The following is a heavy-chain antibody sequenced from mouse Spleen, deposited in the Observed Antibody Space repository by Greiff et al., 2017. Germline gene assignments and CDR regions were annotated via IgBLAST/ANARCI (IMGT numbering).Heavy chain of an antibody. J-gene: IGHJ3*01. CDR2: ISSGSSTI. CDR1: GFTFSSFG. Sequence: EVQLVESGGGLVQPGGSRKLSCAASGFTFSSFGMHWVRQAPEKGLEWVAYISSGSSTIYYADTVKGRFTISRDNPKNTLFLQMTSLRSEDTAMYYCARGDGAWFAYWGQGTLVTVSA. V-gene: IGHV5-17*02. CDR3: ARGDGAWFAY.